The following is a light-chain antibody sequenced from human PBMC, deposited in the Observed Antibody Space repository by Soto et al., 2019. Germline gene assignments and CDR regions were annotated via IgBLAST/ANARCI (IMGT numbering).Light chain of an antibody. V-gene: IGLV2-14*01. CDR2: EVR. J-gene: IGLJ1*01. CDR1: MGDVGAYNL. Sequence: QSVLTQPASVSGSAGQSITISGSGTMGDVGAYNLVSWYQQHPGTAPKLIIYEVRNRPSGISSRFSGSRSGNTASLTISGLQPEDDGDYSCCLYAVTVYVLGTGTKVTV. CDR3: CLYAVTVYV.